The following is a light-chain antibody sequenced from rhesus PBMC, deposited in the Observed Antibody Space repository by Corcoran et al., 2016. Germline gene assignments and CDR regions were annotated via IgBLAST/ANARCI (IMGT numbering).Light chain of an antibody. V-gene: IGKV1-22*01. CDR3: QQYSSSPWT. Sequence: DIQMTQSPSSLSASVGDTVTITCRASQSISSWLAWYQQKPGKAPKLLSYKASTLQSGVPSRFSGRGSGTDFTLTISSLQSEDFAIYYCQQYSSSPWTFGQGTKVEIK. CDR2: KAS. CDR1: QSISSW. J-gene: IGKJ1*01.